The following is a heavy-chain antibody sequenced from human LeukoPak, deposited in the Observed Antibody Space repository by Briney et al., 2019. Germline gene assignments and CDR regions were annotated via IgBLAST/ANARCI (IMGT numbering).Heavy chain of an antibody. J-gene: IGHJ4*02. CDR2: IYNSGST. CDR1: GGSISSYY. V-gene: IGHV4-59*01. D-gene: IGHD6-19*01. Sequence: SETLSLTCSVTGGSISSYYWSWIRQPPGQGLEWIGYIYNSGSTNYNPSLKSRVTISLDTSENHVSLRLTSVTAEDTAVYYCAREAPGGSGWNCSNCWGQGSLVTVSS. CDR3: AREAPGGSGWNCSNC.